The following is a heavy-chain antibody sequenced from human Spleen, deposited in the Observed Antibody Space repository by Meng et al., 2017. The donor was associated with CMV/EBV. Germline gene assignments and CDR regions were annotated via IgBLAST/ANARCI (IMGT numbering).Heavy chain of an antibody. D-gene: IGHD6-13*01. CDR2: ISSSSIYI. V-gene: IGHV3-21*01. CDR3: ARDSSSWYGGGY. J-gene: IGHJ4*02. CDR1: GFTLSSYS. Sequence: EVQLVESGGGLVKPGGAVRLSCAASGFTLSSYSMNWVRQAPGKGLEWVSSISSSSIYIYYADSVKGRFTISRENAKNSLYLKMNSLRAEDTAVYYCARDSSSWYGGGYWGQGTLVTVSS.